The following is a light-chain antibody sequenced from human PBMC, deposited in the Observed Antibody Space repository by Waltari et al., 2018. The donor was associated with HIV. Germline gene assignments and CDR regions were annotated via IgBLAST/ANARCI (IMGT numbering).Light chain of an antibody. V-gene: IGLV2-8*01. CDR3: SSYAGSGNLLL. J-gene: IGLJ6*01. Sequence: QSALTQPPAASGSPGQSVTISCTGTSNDIGPYNYVPWYQQHPDKAPRLLIYEVNKRPSGFPGRFSGSKSGNTASLTVSGLQAEDEADYYCSSYAGSGNLLLFGGGTKVTVL. CDR1: SNDIGPYNY. CDR2: EVN.